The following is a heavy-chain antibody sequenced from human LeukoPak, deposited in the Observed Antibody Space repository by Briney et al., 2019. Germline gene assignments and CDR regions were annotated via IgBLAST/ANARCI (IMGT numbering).Heavy chain of an antibody. D-gene: IGHD6-13*01. V-gene: IGHV4-59*01. CDR1: GGSISSYY. Sequence: SETLSLTCTVSGGSISSYYWSWIRQPPGKGLEWIGYIYYSGSTNYNPSLKSRVNISVDTSKNQFSLKLSSVTAADTAVYYCARDRGLAAAGTLNWFDPWGQGTLVTVSS. CDR3: ARDRGLAAAGTLNWFDP. CDR2: IYYSGST. J-gene: IGHJ5*02.